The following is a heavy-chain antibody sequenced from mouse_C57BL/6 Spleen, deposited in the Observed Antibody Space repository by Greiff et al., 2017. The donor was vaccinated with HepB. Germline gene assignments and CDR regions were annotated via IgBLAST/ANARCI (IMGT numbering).Heavy chain of an antibody. CDR2: ISYDGSN. Sequence: DVQLQESGPGLVKPSQSLSLTCSVTGYSITSGYYWNWIRQFPGNKLVWMGYISYDGSNNYNPSLRKRISITHDTSKNQFFLKLNSVTTEDTATYYCASGDYGSTSWYFDVWGTGTTVTVSS. D-gene: IGHD1-1*01. CDR3: ASGDYGSTSWYFDV. V-gene: IGHV3-6*01. J-gene: IGHJ1*03. CDR1: GYSITSGYY.